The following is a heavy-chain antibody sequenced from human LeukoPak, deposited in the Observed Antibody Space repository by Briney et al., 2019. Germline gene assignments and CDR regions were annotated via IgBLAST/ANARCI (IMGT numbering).Heavy chain of an antibody. CDR3: AREGDGYNSFDY. D-gene: IGHD5-24*01. CDR1: GGSFSSGGSF. Sequence: SETLSLTCTASGGSFSSGGSFWSWIRQHPGEGLEWIGYIYYSGNTYYNPSLKSRVSISLDTSKNHFSLKLSSVTAADTAVYYCAREGDGYNSFDYWGQGTLVTVSS. CDR2: IYYSGNT. J-gene: IGHJ4*02. V-gene: IGHV4-31*03.